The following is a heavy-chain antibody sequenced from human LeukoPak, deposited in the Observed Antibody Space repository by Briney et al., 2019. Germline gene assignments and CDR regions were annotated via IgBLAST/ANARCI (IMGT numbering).Heavy chain of an antibody. V-gene: IGHV1-2*06. CDR3: ARVFGVLQFLEWLGY. CDR1: GYTFTGYY. J-gene: IGHJ4*02. Sequence: ASVKVSCKASGYTFTGYYMHWVRQAPGQGLEWMGRINPNSGGTNYAQKFQGRVTMTRDTSISTAYMELSRLRSDDTAVYYCARVFGVLQFLEWLGYGGQGTLVTVSS. CDR2: INPNSGGT. D-gene: IGHD3-3*01.